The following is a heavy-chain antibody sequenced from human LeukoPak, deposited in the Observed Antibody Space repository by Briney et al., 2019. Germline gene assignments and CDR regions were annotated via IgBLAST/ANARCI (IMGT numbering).Heavy chain of an antibody. J-gene: IGHJ4*02. Sequence: GKSLRLSCAASGFTLSNYAMYWVRQAPGKGLEWVAFISYGGSNKYYADSVEGRFTISRDNSNNTLYLQMNSLRAEDTAVYYCARDYEGGTVTTNLFDYWGQGTLVTVSS. CDR2: ISYGGSNK. CDR3: ARDYEGGTVTTNLFDY. CDR1: GFTLSNYA. D-gene: IGHD4-17*01. V-gene: IGHV3-30*04.